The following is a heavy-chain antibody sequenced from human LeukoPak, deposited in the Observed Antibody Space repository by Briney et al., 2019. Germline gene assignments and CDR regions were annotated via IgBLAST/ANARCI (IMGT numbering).Heavy chain of an antibody. CDR3: AREGLGYYDSSGYFDY. J-gene: IGHJ4*02. CDR1: GGSISSGSYY. Sequence: SETLSLTCTVSGGSISSGSYYWSWIRQPAGKGLEWIGRIYTSGSTNYNPSLKSRVTISVDTSKNQFSLKLSSVSAADTAVYYCAREGLGYYDSSGYFDYWGQGTLVTVPS. CDR2: IYTSGST. D-gene: IGHD3-22*01. V-gene: IGHV4-61*02.